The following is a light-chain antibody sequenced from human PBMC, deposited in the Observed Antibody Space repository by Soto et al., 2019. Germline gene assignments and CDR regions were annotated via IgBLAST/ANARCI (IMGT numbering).Light chain of an antibody. CDR1: QNVINW. CDR2: KAS. Sequence: DIQMTQSPSTLSASLGDRVTITCRASQNVINWLAWYQKKPGIPPKLLIYKASRLEGGVPSRFSGSGSETEFDLTVSVLQPDDFATYYCQQYNEIPWTFGQGNKGEIK. V-gene: IGKV1-5*03. CDR3: QQYNEIPWT. J-gene: IGKJ1*01.